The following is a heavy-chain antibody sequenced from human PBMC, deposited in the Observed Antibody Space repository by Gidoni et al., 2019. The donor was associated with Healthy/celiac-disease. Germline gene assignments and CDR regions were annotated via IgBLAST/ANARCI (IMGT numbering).Heavy chain of an antibody. Sequence: QVQLVQSGGGVVQPGMSPRLSCAAAGFTFSSYGMHWVRQAPGKGLEWVAVISYDGRNKYYADSVKGRFTISRDNSKNTLYLQMNSLRAEDTAVYYCAKDQGSSYGDYEYYWGQGTLVTVSS. CDR1: GFTFSSYG. J-gene: IGHJ4*02. CDR2: ISYDGRNK. V-gene: IGHV3-30*18. CDR3: AKDQGSSYGDYEYY. D-gene: IGHD4-17*01.